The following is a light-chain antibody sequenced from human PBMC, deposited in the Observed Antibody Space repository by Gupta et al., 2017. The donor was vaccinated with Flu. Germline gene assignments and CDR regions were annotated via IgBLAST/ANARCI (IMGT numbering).Light chain of an antibody. CDR1: SGSVASNNY. V-gene: IGLV8-61*01. J-gene: IGLJ3*02. CDR2: HTT. CDR3: VLYMGNGISV. Sequence: TVTITCGLSSGSVASNNYPSWYHPAPGQPPRSLIYHTTSRSAGVPDRFSGSIRGNTAALTIAGAQADDESDYYCVLYMGNGISVFGGGTRLTVL.